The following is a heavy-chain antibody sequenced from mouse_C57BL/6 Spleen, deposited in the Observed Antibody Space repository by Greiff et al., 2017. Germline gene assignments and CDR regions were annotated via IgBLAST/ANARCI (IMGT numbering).Heavy chain of an antibody. V-gene: IGHV5-6*01. J-gene: IGHJ4*01. CDR3: ARQDYYGSSYEAMDY. CDR2: ISSGGSYT. D-gene: IGHD1-1*01. Sequence: DVHLVESGGDLVKPGGSLKLSCAASGFTFSSYGMSWVRQTPDKRLEWVATISSGGSYTYYPDSVKGRFTISRDNAKNTLYLQMSSLKSEDTAMYYCARQDYYGSSYEAMDYWGQGTSVTVSS. CDR1: GFTFSSYG.